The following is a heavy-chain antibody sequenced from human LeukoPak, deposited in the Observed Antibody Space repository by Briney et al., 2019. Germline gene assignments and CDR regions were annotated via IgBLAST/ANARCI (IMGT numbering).Heavy chain of an antibody. CDR3: ASVLPFDY. Sequence: GGSLRLSCAASGFTFETYWMHWVRQAPGKGLEWVSCINGYGSITNYADSVKGRFTISRDNAKNSLYLQMNSLRAEDTAVYYCASVLPFDYWGQGTLVTVSS. CDR2: INGYGSIT. CDR1: GFTFETYW. J-gene: IGHJ4*02. D-gene: IGHD2-15*01. V-gene: IGHV3-74*01.